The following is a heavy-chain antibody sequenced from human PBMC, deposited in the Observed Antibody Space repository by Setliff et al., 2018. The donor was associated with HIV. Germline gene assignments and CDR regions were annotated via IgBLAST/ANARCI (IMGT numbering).Heavy chain of an antibody. CDR3: ATSPAGEILGSRPFYFDY. Sequence: SETLSLTCTVSGGDYYWGWIRQPPGEGLEWIASINYSGNTYYNPSLKSRVTISVDTSKNQFSLRLSSVTAADTAVYYCATSPAGEILGSRPFYFDYWGQGTLVTVSS. V-gene: IGHV4-39*01. D-gene: IGHD3-10*01. CDR1: GGDYY. J-gene: IGHJ4*02. CDR2: INYSGNT.